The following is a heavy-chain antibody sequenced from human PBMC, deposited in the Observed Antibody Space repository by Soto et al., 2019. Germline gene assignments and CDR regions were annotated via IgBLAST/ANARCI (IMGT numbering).Heavy chain of an antibody. J-gene: IGHJ4*02. CDR1: GFIFKNYA. CDR2: ITRDGYNK. V-gene: IGHV3-30*04. Sequence: PGGSLRLSCAVSGFIFKNYALNWVRQAPGKGLEWVASITRDGYNKYYADSVKGRFTISRDNSKNTLSLQMTALRVEDSSVYYCTKSSGGSPSVGMDYWGPGTLVTVSS. D-gene: IGHD2-15*01. CDR3: TKSSGGSPSVGMDY.